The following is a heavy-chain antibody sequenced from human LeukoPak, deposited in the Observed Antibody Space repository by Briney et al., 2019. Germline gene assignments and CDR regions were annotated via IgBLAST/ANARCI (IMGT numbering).Heavy chain of an antibody. CDR3: VREARTRSGWPYFDP. CDR2: IYHSGTT. D-gene: IGHD6-25*01. J-gene: IGHJ4*02. V-gene: IGHV4-4*02. CDR1: GDSINTNNW. Sequence: PSGTLSLTCAVSGDSINTNNWWSWVRQPPGKGLEWIGEIYHSGTTKYNPSLMSRVTMSTDKSQNEFSLKLSSVTAADTAVYYCVREARTRSGWPYFDPWGQGTLVTVSP.